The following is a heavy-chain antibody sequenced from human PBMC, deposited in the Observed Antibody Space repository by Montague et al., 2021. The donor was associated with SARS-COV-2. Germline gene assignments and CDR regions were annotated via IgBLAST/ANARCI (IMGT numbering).Heavy chain of an antibody. D-gene: IGHD6-13*01. V-gene: IGHV2-26*01. Sequence: PALVKPTQTLTLTCTVSGFSLSNARMGVSWIRQPPGKALEWLAHIFSNDEKSYSTSLKSRLTISKDTSKSQVVLTMTNMDPVDTATYYCARISIAAAGYYYYCGMDVWGQGTTVTVSS. CDR3: ARISIAAAGYYYYCGMDV. CDR2: IFSNDEK. CDR1: GFSLSNARMG. J-gene: IGHJ6*02.